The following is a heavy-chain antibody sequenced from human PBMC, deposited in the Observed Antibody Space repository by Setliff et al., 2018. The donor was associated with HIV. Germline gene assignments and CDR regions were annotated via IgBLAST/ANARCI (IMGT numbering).Heavy chain of an antibody. CDR1: GGSISSGSHC. Sequence: SETLSLTCSVSGGSISSGSHCWGWIRQAPGKGLEWIGNIYYSGTTFYNPSLKSRVSISVDTSRNEFSLKLTSVTAADTAVYYCAREFSSSSFDQWGQGTLVTVSS. D-gene: IGHD6-6*01. CDR2: IYYSGTT. J-gene: IGHJ4*02. V-gene: IGHV4-39*02. CDR3: AREFSSSSFDQ.